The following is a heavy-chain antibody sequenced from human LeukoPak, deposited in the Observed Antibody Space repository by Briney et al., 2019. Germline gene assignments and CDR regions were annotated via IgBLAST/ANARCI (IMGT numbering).Heavy chain of an antibody. D-gene: IGHD3-3*02. CDR1: GFTFSSYG. CDR3: ARGGILGVVIPNWFDP. Sequence: GGSLRLSCAASGFTFSSYGMHWVRQAPGKGLEWVAFIRYDGSNKYYADSVKGRFTISRDNSKNTLYLQMNSLRAEDTAVYYCARGGILGVVIPNWFDPWGQGTLVTVSS. CDR2: IRYDGSNK. J-gene: IGHJ5*02. V-gene: IGHV3-30*02.